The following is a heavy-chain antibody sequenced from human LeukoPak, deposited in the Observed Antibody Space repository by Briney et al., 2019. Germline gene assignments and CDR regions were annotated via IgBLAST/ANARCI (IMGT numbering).Heavy chain of an antibody. V-gene: IGHV3-23*01. CDR1: GFTFSSYS. CDR3: AKDKKWGSSSWIIRAYYYYMDV. D-gene: IGHD6-13*01. CDR2: ISGSGGST. Sequence: GGSLRLSCAASGFTFSSYSMNWVRQAPGKGLEWVSAISGSGGSTYYADSVKGRFTISRDNSKNTLYLQMNSLRAEDTAVYYCAKDKKWGSSSWIIRAYYYYMDVWGKGTTVTVSS. J-gene: IGHJ6*03.